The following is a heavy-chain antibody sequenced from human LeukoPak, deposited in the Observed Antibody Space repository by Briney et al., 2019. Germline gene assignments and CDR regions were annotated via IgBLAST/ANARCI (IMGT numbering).Heavy chain of an antibody. CDR1: GGSISSSSYY. V-gene: IGHV4-39*01. D-gene: IGHD3-22*01. CDR3: ARLFRHYDMPHPVNY. J-gene: IGHJ4*02. Sequence: SETLSLTCTVSGGSISSSSYYWGWIRQPPGKGLEWIGSIYYSGSTYYNPSLKSRVTISVDTSKNQFSLKLSSVTAADTAVYYCARLFRHYDMPHPVNYRGQGTLVTVSS. CDR2: IYYSGST.